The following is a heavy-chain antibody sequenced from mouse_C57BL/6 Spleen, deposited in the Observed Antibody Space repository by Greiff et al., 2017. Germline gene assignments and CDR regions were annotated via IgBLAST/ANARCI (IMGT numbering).Heavy chain of an antibody. J-gene: IGHJ4*01. D-gene: IGHD1-3*01. CDR3: ARVYSEAMDY. Sequence: QVQLQQSGAELVMPGASVKLSCKASGYTFTSYWMHWVKQRPGQGLEWIGEIDPSDSYTNYNQKFKGKSTLTVDKSSSTAYMQLSSLTSEDSAVYYCARVYSEAMDYWGQGTSVTVSS. V-gene: IGHV1-69*01. CDR1: GYTFTSYW. CDR2: IDPSDSYT.